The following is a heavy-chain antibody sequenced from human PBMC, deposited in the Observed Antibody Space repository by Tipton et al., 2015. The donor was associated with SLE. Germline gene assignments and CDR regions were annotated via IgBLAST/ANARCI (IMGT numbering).Heavy chain of an antibody. V-gene: IGHV4-34*01. Sequence: TLSLTCAVYGGSFSGYYWSWIRQPPGKGLEWIGEINHSGSTNYNPSLKSRVTISVDTSKNQFSLKLSSVTAADTAVYYCAIEMSAYDFWSGGDRYYYMAAWGKGTTVTVSS. J-gene: IGHJ6*03. CDR1: GGSFSGYY. CDR3: AIEMSAYDFWSGGDRYYYMAA. CDR2: INHSGST. D-gene: IGHD3-3*01.